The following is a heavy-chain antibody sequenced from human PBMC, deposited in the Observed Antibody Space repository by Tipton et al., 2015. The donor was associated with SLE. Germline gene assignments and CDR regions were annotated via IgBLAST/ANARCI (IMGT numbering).Heavy chain of an antibody. Sequence: GSLRLSCTVSGVSIDSYFWSWVRQPVGRGLEWIGRIYTSGSTNFNPSLKSRVTMSIDTSKKQFSLRLNSVTAADTAVYYCARADAGYYNGLDVWGQGATVTVSS. CDR2: IYTSGST. CDR1: GVSIDSYF. CDR3: ARADAGYYNGLDV. V-gene: IGHV4-4*07. J-gene: IGHJ6*02.